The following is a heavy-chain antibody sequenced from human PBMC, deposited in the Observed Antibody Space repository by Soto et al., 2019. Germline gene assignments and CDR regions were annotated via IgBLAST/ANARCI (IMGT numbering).Heavy chain of an antibody. J-gene: IGHJ4*02. CDR1: GFSFDDFV. CDR2: VSWNSGAK. D-gene: IGHD2-21*02. CDR3: AKGVATAVPALDY. Sequence: PGGSLRLSCVASGFSFDDFVMNWVRQRPGKGLEWVSSVSWNSGAKLYADSVKGRFAISRDSAKKSVYLQMNSLRPDDTAFYYCAKGVATAVPALDYWGQGTLVTVPS. V-gene: IGHV3-9*01.